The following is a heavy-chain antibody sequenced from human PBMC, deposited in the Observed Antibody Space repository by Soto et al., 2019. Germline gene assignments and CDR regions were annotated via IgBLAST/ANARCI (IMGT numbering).Heavy chain of an antibody. CDR2: FYYSENT. CDR1: GGSISSKSYS. V-gene: IGHV4-39*01. CDR3: AKLAGYCSGNSCHGDYAMDV. J-gene: IGHJ6*02. D-gene: IGHD2-15*01. Sequence: SETXSLTCSVSGGSISSKSYSWGWISQPPGKGLEWIGTFYYSENTYYNPSLKSRVTISVDTSKNQFSLKLSSVTAADTAVYYCAKLAGYCSGNSCHGDYAMDVWGQGTTVTVSS.